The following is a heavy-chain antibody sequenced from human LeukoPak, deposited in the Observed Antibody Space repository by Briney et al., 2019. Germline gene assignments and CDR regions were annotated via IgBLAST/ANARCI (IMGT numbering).Heavy chain of an antibody. CDR3: ARETAMVRGPYYFDY. J-gene: IGHJ4*02. CDR2: IHYSGST. CDR1: GGSITNYY. Sequence: SETLSLTCTVSGGSITNYYWSWIRQPPGKGLEWIGYIHYSGSTKYKSSLKSRVTISVDTSKNQFSLKLNSVTAADTAVYYCARETAMVRGPYYFDYWGQGTLVTVSS. D-gene: IGHD3-10*01. V-gene: IGHV4-59*01.